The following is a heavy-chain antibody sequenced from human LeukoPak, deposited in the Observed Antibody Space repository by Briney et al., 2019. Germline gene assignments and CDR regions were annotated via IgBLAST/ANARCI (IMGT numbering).Heavy chain of an antibody. D-gene: IGHD3-3*01. Sequence: SETLSLTCTVSGGSISSYYWSWIRQPPGKGLEWIGYIYYSGSTNYNPSLKSRVTISVDTSKNQFSLKLNSVTAADTAVYYCARGYDFWSGYLPWYFDHWGQGTLVTVSS. V-gene: IGHV4-59*01. CDR3: ARGYDFWSGYLPWYFDH. CDR1: GGSISSYY. CDR2: IYYSGST. J-gene: IGHJ4*02.